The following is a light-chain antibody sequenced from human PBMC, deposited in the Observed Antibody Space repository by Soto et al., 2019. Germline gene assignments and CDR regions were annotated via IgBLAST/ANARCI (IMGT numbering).Light chain of an antibody. J-gene: IGKJ2*01. CDR2: GAS. CDR1: QSVDTL. CDR3: QQYKDTPPET. Sequence: TVMTQSPATLSVSPGETATLSCRASQSVDTLLAWYQQKPGQAPRLLVHGASKRAIGIPDRFSGSGSGTEFTLTISRLQSEDSAVYFCQQYKDTPPETFGQGTRVAIK. V-gene: IGKV3-15*01.